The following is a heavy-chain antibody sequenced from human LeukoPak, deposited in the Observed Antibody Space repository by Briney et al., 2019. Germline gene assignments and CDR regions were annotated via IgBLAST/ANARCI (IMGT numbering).Heavy chain of an antibody. Sequence: QAGGSLRLSCAASGFSFTDYNMHWVRQAPGKGLEWVAFIRYDGSNKYYADSVKGRFTISGDNSKNTLYLQMNSLRAEDTAVYYCAAGLYQLPNWFDPWGQGTLVTVSS. CDR2: IRYDGSNK. J-gene: IGHJ5*02. V-gene: IGHV3-30*02. CDR3: AAGLYQLPNWFDP. D-gene: IGHD2-2*01. CDR1: GFSFTDYN.